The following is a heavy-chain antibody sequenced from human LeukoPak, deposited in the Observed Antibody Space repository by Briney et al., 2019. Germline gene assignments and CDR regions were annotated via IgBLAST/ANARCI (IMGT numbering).Heavy chain of an antibody. CDR2: ISGSGGST. V-gene: IGHV3-23*01. J-gene: IGHJ4*02. D-gene: IGHD3-3*02. CDR3: AKGSGQFWSGYPPEFDY. CDR1: GFTFSSSA. Sequence: PGGSLRLSCAASGFTFSSSAMSWVRQAPGKGLEWVSAISGSGGSTYYADSVKGRFTISRDNSKNTLYLQMNSLRAEDTAVYYCAKGSGQFWSGYPPEFDYWGQGTLVTVSS.